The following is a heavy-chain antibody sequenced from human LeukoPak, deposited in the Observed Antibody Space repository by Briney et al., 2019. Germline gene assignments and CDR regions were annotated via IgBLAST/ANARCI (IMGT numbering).Heavy chain of an antibody. D-gene: IGHD2-2*01. J-gene: IGHJ4*02. CDR3: ARGPKVPVPTYYFDY. CDR2: LSGTSIST. CDR1: GFTFSSYA. V-gene: IGHV3-23*01. Sequence: GGSLRLSCAASGFTFSSYAMTWVRQAPGKGLEWVSALSGTSISTFYADSVKGRFTISRDNSKNTLYLQMDSLRAEDTAVYYCARGPKVPVPTYYFDYWGQGTLVTVSS.